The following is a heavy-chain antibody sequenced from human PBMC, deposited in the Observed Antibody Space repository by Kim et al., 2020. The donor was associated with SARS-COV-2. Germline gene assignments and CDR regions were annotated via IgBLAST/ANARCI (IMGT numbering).Heavy chain of an antibody. Sequence: ASVKVSCKASGYTFTNYAIHWVRQAPGQSLEWIGGINAGNANTKYSQKFQDRVTFTRDTYASTVYLEMGSLRAEDTSVYYCARDFSGHNYYYYGMDVWGQGTTVTVSS. V-gene: IGHV1-3*01. CDR2: INAGNANT. J-gene: IGHJ6*02. CDR1: GYTFTNYA. D-gene: IGHD3-3*01. CDR3: ARDFSGHNYYYYGMDV.